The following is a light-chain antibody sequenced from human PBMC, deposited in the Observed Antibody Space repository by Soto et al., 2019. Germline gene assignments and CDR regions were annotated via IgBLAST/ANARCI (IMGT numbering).Light chain of an antibody. CDR2: HTS. CDR1: QTISDN. Sequence: EIVMTQSPANLSVSPGESVSLSCRASQTISDNLAWYQQKPGLPPRLLIYHTSTRASGVPARFSGSGSGTDFSITIRSLQSEDFAVYYCQRYDNWPLIFGGGTQVDIK. CDR3: QRYDNWPLI. V-gene: IGKV3-15*01. J-gene: IGKJ4*01.